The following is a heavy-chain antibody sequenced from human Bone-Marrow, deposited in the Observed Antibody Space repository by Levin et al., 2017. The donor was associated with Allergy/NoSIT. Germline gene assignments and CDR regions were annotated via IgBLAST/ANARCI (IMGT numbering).Heavy chain of an antibody. D-gene: IGHD5-18*01. CDR3: SHRREYNSGYWYFDY. J-gene: IGHJ4*02. Sequence: LVKPTQTLTLTCTFSGFSLSTSGVGVGWIRQPPGKALEWLALIYWNDVKHYSPSLKTRLTITKDTSRNQVVLTMTNMDPVDTATYYCSHRREYNSGYWYFDYWGQGTQVTVSS. CDR1: GFSLSTSGVG. CDR2: IYWNDVK. V-gene: IGHV2-5*01.